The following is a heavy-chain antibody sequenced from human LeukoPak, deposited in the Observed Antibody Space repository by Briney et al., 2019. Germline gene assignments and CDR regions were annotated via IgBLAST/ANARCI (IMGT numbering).Heavy chain of an antibody. CDR3: ARENRPRGYSDSSGYTSLVY. J-gene: IGHJ4*02. V-gene: IGHV1-46*01. D-gene: IGHD3-22*01. CDR2: FNPTDGRA. Sequence: ASVKVSCKASGYTFANYYIHWVRQAPGQGLEWMGIFNPTDGRASYAQKFQDRLTMARDTSTSTVYMEVSSLRSEDTAVYYCARENRPRGYSDSSGYTSLVYWGQGSLVTVSS. CDR1: GYTFANYY.